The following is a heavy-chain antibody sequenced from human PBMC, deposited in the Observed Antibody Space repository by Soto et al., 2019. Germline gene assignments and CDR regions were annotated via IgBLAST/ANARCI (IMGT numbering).Heavy chain of an antibody. CDR3: ARETGYYGGYNWFDP. D-gene: IGHD3-9*01. Sequence: SETLSLTCTVSGDSINSAAYYWSWIRQHPGNGLEWIGYIYYRGDTYYNPSLNGRATISLDTSKNQFSLNLRSVTAADTAVYYCARETGYYGGYNWFDPWGQGTLVTVSS. CDR2: IYYRGDT. V-gene: IGHV4-31*03. CDR1: GDSINSAAYY. J-gene: IGHJ5*02.